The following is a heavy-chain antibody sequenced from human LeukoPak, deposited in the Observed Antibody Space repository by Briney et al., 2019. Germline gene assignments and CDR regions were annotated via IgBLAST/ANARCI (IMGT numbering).Heavy chain of an antibody. J-gene: IGHJ4*02. Sequence: PSETLSLTCTVSGGSISSSSYYWGWIRQPPGKGLEWIGSIYYSGSTYYNPSLKSRATISVDTSKNQFSLKLSSVTAADTAVYYCASHDTYYYDSSSPFFDYWGQGTLVTVSS. V-gene: IGHV4-39*01. D-gene: IGHD3-22*01. CDR2: IYYSGST. CDR3: ASHDTYYYDSSSPFFDY. CDR1: GGSISSSSYY.